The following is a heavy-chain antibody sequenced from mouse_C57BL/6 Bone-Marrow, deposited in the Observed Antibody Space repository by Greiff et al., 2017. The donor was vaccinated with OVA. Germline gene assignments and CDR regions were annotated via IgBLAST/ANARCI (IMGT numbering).Heavy chain of an antibody. CDR1: GFTFSDYY. CDR2: ISNGGGST. Sequence: EVQGVESGGGLVQPGGSLKLSCAASGFTFSDYYMYWVRQTPEKRLEWVGYISNGGGSTYYPDTVKGRFTISRDNAKNTLYLQMSRLKSEDTAMYYCAREGFAYWGQGTLVTVSA. J-gene: IGHJ3*01. CDR3: AREGFAY. V-gene: IGHV5-12*01.